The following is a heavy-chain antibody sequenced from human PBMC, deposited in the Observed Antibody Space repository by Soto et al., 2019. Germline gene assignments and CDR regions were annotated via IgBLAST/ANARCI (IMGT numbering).Heavy chain of an antibody. D-gene: IGHD3-22*01. CDR1: GYIFTDHL. V-gene: IGHV1-2*02. Sequence: ASVKVSCKTSGYIFTDHLIHWVRQSPGQGLQWVGWVHPDSGGTNVAQAFQDRVTMTADTSITTAYMDLAKLRPDDTAIFYCARGAQGFFPVSGIYFYFDHWGQGTPVTVSS. J-gene: IGHJ4*02. CDR2: VHPDSGGT. CDR3: ARGAQGFFPVSGIYFYFDH.